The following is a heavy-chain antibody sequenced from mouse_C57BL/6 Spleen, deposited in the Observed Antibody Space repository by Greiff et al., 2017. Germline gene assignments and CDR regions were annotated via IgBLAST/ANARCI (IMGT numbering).Heavy chain of an antibody. CDR3: AKVYSNYGAMDY. CDR2: IWRGGST. V-gene: IGHV2-5*01. Sequence: VQLQESGPGLVQPSQSLSITCTVSGFSLTSYGVHWVRQSPGKGLEWLGVIWRGGSTDYNAAFMSRLSITKDNSKSQVFFKMNSLQADDTAIYYCAKVYSNYGAMDYWGQGTSVTVSS. CDR1: GFSLTSYG. D-gene: IGHD2-5*01. J-gene: IGHJ4*01.